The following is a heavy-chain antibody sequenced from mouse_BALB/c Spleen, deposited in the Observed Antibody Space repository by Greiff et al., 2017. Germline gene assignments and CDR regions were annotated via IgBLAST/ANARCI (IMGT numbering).Heavy chain of an antibody. CDR2: IDPANGNT. CDR3: ASPDYRYFDY. D-gene: IGHD2-14*01. CDR1: GFNIKDTY. Sequence: EVQLKESGAELVKPGASVKLSCTASGFNIKDTYMHWVKQRPEQGLEWIGRIDPANGNTKYDPKFQGKATITADTSSNTAYLQLSSLTSEDTAVYYCASPDYRYFDYWGQGTTLTVSS. V-gene: IGHV14-3*02. J-gene: IGHJ2*01.